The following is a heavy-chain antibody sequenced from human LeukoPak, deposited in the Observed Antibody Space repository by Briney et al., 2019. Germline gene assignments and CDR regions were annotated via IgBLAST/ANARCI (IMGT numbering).Heavy chain of an antibody. J-gene: IGHJ4*02. CDR2: ICYSGST. CDR1: GVSISGYF. V-gene: IGHV4-59*01. Sequence: WGTLTLSCRASGVSISGYFMNWVRQPPGKGLEWVGYICYSGSTNYNAYLESGVTRLANTSKTQFSLKLTSVTAADTAVYYCASVGTGESYFDSWGQGTLVTASS. CDR3: ASVGTGESYFDS. D-gene: IGHD1-1*01.